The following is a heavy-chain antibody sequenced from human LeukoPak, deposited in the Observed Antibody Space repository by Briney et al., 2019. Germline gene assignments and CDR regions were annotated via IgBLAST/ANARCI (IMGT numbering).Heavy chain of an antibody. Sequence: SETLSLTCTVSGGSLSSSRYYWGWIRQPPGKGLEWIGTIYYSGSTYYNPSLKSRVTISVDTSKNQFSLKLSSVTAADTAVYFCARGPYSYDSSGAFDIWGQGTMVTVSS. V-gene: IGHV4-39*07. CDR2: IYYSGST. D-gene: IGHD3-22*01. CDR1: GGSLSSSRYY. J-gene: IGHJ3*02. CDR3: ARGPYSYDSSGAFDI.